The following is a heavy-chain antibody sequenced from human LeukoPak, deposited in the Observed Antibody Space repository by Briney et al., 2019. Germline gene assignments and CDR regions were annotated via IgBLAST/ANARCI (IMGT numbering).Heavy chain of an antibody. V-gene: IGHV4-59*08. Sequence: PSETLSLTCTVSGGSISSYYWSWIRQPPGKGLEWIGYIHYSGSTNYNPSLKSRVTISVDTSNQFSLKLSSVTAADTAVYYCARQSINRDGYNPFDYWGQGTLVTVSS. J-gene: IGHJ4*02. CDR2: IHYSGST. CDR3: ARQSINRDGYNPFDY. D-gene: IGHD5-24*01. CDR1: GGSISSYY.